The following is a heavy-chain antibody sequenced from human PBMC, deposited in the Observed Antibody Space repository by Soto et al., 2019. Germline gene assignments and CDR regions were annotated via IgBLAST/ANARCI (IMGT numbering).Heavy chain of an antibody. J-gene: IGHJ2*01. V-gene: IGHV3-30-3*01. CDR3: XXXXXXXXXXXXXFDL. Sequence: QVQLVESGGGVVQPGRSLRLSCAASGFTFSSYAMHXXXXXXXXXXXXXAVISYDGSNKYYADSVKGRFTISRDNSKXXXXXXXXXXXXXXXXXXXXXXXXXXXXXXXXXFDLWGRGTLVTVSS. CDR1: GFTFSSYA. CDR2: ISYDGSNK.